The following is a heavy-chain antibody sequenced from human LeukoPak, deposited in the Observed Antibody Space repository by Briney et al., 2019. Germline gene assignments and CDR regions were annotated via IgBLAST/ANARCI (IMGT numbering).Heavy chain of an antibody. CDR2: IRYDGSNK. V-gene: IGHV3-30*02. D-gene: IGHD4-23*01. J-gene: IGHJ4*02. Sequence: HPGGSLRLSCAASGFSFSSYGMYWVRQAPGKGLEWVAFIRYDGSNKYYADSVKGRFTISRDNSKNTLYLQMGSLRAEDMAVYYCARAGAAFYGGPLYYFDYWGQGTLVTVSS. CDR1: GFSFSSYG. CDR3: ARAGAAFYGGPLYYFDY.